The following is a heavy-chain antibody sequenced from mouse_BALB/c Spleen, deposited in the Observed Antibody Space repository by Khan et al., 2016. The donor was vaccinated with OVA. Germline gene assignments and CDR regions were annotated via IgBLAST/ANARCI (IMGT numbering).Heavy chain of an antibody. CDR3: ARHAYDYNREGFAY. V-gene: IGHV5-6*01. CDR2: ISSGGHYT. Sequence: EVQLVESGGDLVKTGGSLKLSCAASGFTFSTYGMSWVRPTPDKRLEWVATISSGGHYTYYIDSVKGRFTISRDNAKNILYLQMPSLRSEDTAMDDCARHAYDYNREGFAYWGQGTRGTVSA. J-gene: IGHJ3*01. D-gene: IGHD2-14*01. CDR1: GFTFSTYG.